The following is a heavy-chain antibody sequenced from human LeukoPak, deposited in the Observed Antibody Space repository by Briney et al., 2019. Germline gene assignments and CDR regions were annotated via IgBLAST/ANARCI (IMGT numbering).Heavy chain of an antibody. Sequence: GASVKVSCKASGYTSTGYYMHWVRQAPGQGLEWMGWINPNSGGTNYAQKFQGRVTMTRDTSISTAYMELSRLRSDDTAVYYCARSAYYYDSSGYYYFDYWGQGTLVTVSS. CDR2: INPNSGGT. CDR1: GYTSTGYY. CDR3: ARSAYYYDSSGYYYFDY. J-gene: IGHJ4*02. D-gene: IGHD3-22*01. V-gene: IGHV1-2*02.